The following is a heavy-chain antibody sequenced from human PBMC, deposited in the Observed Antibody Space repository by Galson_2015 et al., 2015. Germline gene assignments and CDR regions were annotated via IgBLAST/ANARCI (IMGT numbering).Heavy chain of an antibody. V-gene: IGHV4-34*01. CDR1: GFTFSSYA. Sequence: LRLSCAASGFTFSSYAMHWVRQAPGKGLEWIGEINHSGSTNYNPSLKSRVTISVDTSKNQFSLKLSSVTAADTAVYYCARVSHCSGGSCYAYGMDVWGQGTTVTVSS. CDR2: INHSGST. CDR3: ARVSHCSGGSCYAYGMDV. J-gene: IGHJ6*02. D-gene: IGHD2-15*01.